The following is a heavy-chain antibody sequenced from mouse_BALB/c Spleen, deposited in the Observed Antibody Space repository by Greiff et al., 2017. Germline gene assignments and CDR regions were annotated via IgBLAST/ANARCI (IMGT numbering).Heavy chain of an antibody. CDR1: GFTFSSYG. D-gene: IGHD2-1*01. V-gene: IGHV5-6*01. CDR3: ARGDGNYNAMDY. Sequence: EVKVVESGGDLVKPGGSLKLSCAASGFTFSSYGMSWVRQTPDKRLEWVATISSGGSYTYYPDSVKGRFTISRDNAKNTLYLQMSSLKSEDTAMYYCARGDGNYNAMDYWGQGTSVTVSS. CDR2: ISSGGSYT. J-gene: IGHJ4*01.